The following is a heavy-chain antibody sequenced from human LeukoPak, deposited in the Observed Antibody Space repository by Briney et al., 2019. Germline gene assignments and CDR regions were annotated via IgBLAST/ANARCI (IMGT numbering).Heavy chain of an antibody. CDR3: ARRGCSSTSCYAFDY. J-gene: IGHJ4*02. CDR2: INHSGGT. D-gene: IGHD2-2*01. V-gene: IGHV4-34*01. Sequence: PSETLSLTCAVYGGSFSGYYWSWIRQPPGKGLEWIGEINHSGGTNYNPPLKSRVTISVDTSKNQFSLKLSSVTAADTAVYYCARRGCSSTSCYAFDYWGQGTLVTVSS. CDR1: GGSFSGYY.